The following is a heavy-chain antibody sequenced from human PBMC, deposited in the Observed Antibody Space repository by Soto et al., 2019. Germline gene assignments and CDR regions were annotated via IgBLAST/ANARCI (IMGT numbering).Heavy chain of an antibody. J-gene: IGHJ6*02. Sequence: QVQLVQSGAEVKKPGSSVKVSCKASGGTFSRYTFTWVRQAPGQGLEWMGRIIPILDIPNYAQNFQGRVTSTAGISSGTAYMQRRSLTSDETAVYYCASHCTGVLVLGTSPPGGDNYGWDVWGQGASVTVS. CDR2: IIPILDIP. D-gene: IGHD2-8*02. V-gene: IGHV1-69*02. CDR1: GGTFSRYT. CDR3: ASHCTGVLVLGTSPPGGDNYGWDV.